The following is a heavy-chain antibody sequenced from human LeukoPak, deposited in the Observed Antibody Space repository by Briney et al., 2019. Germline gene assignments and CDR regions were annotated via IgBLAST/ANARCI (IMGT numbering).Heavy chain of an antibody. CDR3: ARGYSNYGYAFDI. J-gene: IGHJ3*02. CDR1: GFTFDDYT. V-gene: IGHV3-43*01. D-gene: IGHD4-11*01. Sequence: PGGSLRLSCAASGFTFDDYTMHWVRQAPGKGLEWVSLISWDGGSTYYADSVKGRFTISRDNARNSLYLQMNSLRAEDTAVYYCARGYSNYGYAFDIWGQGTMVTVSS. CDR2: ISWDGGST.